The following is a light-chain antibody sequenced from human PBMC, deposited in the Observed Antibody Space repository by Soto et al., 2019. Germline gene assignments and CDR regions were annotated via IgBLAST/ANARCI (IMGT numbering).Light chain of an antibody. J-gene: IGKJ5*01. CDR1: QSIHTS. CDR2: DST. Sequence: VLTQSPATLSLSPGERATLSCRASQSIHTSLAWYQQKPGQPPRLVVYDSTLRANGVPDRFGGSRSGTEFTLTINNLEHEDFAAHYCQQRNVWPPNTFGQGTRLEIK. V-gene: IGKV3-11*01. CDR3: QQRNVWPPNT.